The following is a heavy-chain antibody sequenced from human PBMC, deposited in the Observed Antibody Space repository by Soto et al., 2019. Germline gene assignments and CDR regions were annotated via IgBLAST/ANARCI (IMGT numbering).Heavy chain of an antibody. D-gene: IGHD3-3*01. CDR1: GFTFSSYG. CDR2: IWYDGSNK. J-gene: IGHJ6*02. V-gene: IGHV3-33*01. CDR3: ARDASFGVPKGMDV. Sequence: HPGGSLRLSCAASGFTFSSYGMHWVRQAPGKGLEWVAVIWYDGSNKYYADSVKGRFTISRDNSKNTLYLQMNSLRAEDTAVYYCARDASFGVPKGMDVWGQGTTVTVSS.